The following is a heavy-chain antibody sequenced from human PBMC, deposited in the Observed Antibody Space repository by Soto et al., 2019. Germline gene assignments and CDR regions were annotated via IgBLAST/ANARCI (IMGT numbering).Heavy chain of an antibody. J-gene: IGHJ6*02. Sequence: PSETLSLTCAVYGGSFSGYYWSWIRQPPGKGLEWIGEINHSGSTNYNPSLKSRVTISVDTSKNQFSLKLSSVTAADTAVYYCARKGDRGSGSQWICYYYYGMDVWGQGTTVTVSS. D-gene: IGHD3-10*01. CDR2: INHSGST. CDR3: ARKGDRGSGSQWICYYYYGMDV. CDR1: GGSFSGYY. V-gene: IGHV4-34*01.